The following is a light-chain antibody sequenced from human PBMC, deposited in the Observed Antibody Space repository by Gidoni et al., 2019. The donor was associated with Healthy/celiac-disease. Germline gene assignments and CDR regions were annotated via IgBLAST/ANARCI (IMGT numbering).Light chain of an antibody. Sequence: QYVLTQPPAASGTPGQGVTIPCSGSSSNIGSNSVYWYQQLPVTAPKLLIYRNNPRPSGVPDRFSGSKSGTSASLAISGLRSEDEADYYCAAWDDSLSGVVFGGGTKLTVL. CDR2: RNN. V-gene: IGLV1-47*01. CDR3: AAWDDSLSGVV. J-gene: IGLJ2*01. CDR1: SSNIGSNS.